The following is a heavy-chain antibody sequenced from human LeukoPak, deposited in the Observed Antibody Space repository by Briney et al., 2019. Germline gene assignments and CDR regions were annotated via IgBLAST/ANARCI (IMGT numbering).Heavy chain of an antibody. CDR2: INWNGGDT. CDR3: AKSSGSVRHFYYYYMDV. Sequence: GGSLRLSCGHSGSNFEDYGMSWVPQAPGKGREWVSGINWNGGDTDYADSVKGQFTISRDNAKNSLYLQMNSLRAEDTALYYCAKSSGSVRHFYYYYMDVWGKGTTVTVSS. J-gene: IGHJ6*03. V-gene: IGHV3-20*04. CDR1: GSNFEDYG. D-gene: IGHD1-26*01.